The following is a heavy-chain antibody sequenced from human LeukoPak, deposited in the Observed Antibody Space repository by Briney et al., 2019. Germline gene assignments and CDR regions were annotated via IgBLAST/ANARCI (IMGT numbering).Heavy chain of an antibody. D-gene: IGHD3-10*01. CDR1: GFTFSSYW. CDR2: INSDGSST. Sequence: GGSLRLSCAASGFTFSSYWMTWARQAPGKGLVWVSRINSDGSSTNYADSVKGRFTISRDNAKNTLSLQMNSLRAEDTAVYYCARSRAGAFDIWGQGTMVTVSS. V-gene: IGHV3-74*01. CDR3: ARSRAGAFDI. J-gene: IGHJ3*02.